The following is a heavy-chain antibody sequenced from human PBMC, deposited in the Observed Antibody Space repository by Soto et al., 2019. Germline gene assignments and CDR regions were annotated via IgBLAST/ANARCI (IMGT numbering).Heavy chain of an antibody. D-gene: IGHD6-19*01. CDR2: ITSGGDT. Sequence: EVQLLESGGGLVQPGGSLRLFCAASGFTFSNYAMTWVRQAPGKGLEWVSTITSGGDTYFGDTVKGRFTISRDISKSTLDLQMASLRAEDTAVYYSAKTDKFNSQSSGWANRFDSWGQGTLVTVSS. CDR3: AKTDKFNSQSSGWANRFDS. CDR1: GFTFSNYA. V-gene: IGHV3-23*01. J-gene: IGHJ4*02.